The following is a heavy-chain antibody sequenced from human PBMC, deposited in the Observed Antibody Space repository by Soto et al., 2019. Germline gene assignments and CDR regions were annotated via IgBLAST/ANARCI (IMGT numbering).Heavy chain of an antibody. CDR1: GGSFSGYY. D-gene: IGHD3-16*02. V-gene: IGHV4-34*01. Sequence: SETLSLTCAVYGGSFSGYYWSWIRQPPGKGLEWIGEINHSGSTNYNPSLRSRVTISVDTSKNQFSLKLSSVTAADTAVYYCARALTFGGVIVDLGYWGQGTLVTVSS. CDR2: INHSGST. CDR3: ARALTFGGVIVDLGY. J-gene: IGHJ4*02.